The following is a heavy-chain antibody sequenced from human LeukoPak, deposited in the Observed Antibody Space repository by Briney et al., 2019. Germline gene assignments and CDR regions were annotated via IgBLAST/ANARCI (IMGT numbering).Heavy chain of an antibody. D-gene: IGHD3-22*01. J-gene: IGHJ3*02. CDR1: GGSISSYY. Sequence: PSETLSLTCTVSGGSISSYYWNWSRQPPGKGLEWIGYIYYSGSTNYNPSLKSRVTISVDTSKNQFSLKLSSVTAADTAVYYCAREDRTYYDSSGYRNSAFDIWGQGTMVTVSS. CDR2: IYYSGST. V-gene: IGHV4-59*01. CDR3: AREDRTYYDSSGYRNSAFDI.